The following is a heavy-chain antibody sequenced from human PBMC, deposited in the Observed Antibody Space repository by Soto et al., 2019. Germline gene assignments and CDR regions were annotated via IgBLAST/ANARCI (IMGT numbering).Heavy chain of an antibody. CDR3: ARDLGLLYFDY. D-gene: IGHD2-21*02. Sequence: GGSLRLSCAASGFTFSTYAMHWVRQAPGKGLEWVAVISYDGTNKYYADSVRGRFTISRDNSKNTLFLQMNSLRAEDTAVYYCARDLGLLYFDYWGQGTLVTVSS. J-gene: IGHJ4*02. V-gene: IGHV3-30-3*01. CDR2: ISYDGTNK. CDR1: GFTFSTYA.